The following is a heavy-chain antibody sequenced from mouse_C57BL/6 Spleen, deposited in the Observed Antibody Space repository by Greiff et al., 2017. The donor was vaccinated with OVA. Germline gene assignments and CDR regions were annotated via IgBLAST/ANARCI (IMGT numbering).Heavy chain of an antibody. D-gene: IGHD2-4*01. V-gene: IGHV2-4*01. CDR2: IWSGGST. J-gene: IGHJ4*01. CDR1: GFSLTSYG. Sequence: VQVVESGPGLVQPSQSLSITCTVSGFSLTSYGVHWVRQPPGKGLEWLGVIWSGGSTDYNAAFISRLSISKDNSKSQVFFKMNSLQADDTAIYYCAKSFYYDYDVGAMDYWGQGTSVTVSS. CDR3: AKSFYYDYDVGAMDY.